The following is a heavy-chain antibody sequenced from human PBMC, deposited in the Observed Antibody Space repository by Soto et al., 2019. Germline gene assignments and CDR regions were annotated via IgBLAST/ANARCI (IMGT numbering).Heavy chain of an antibody. D-gene: IGHD3-10*01. CDR2: IYYIGTT. CDR3: SRGSTYYGFLT. Sequence: SQTLSLTCTVSGDSMGSGDYYWTWIRQPPGKGLEWIGYIYYIGTTFYNPSLESRVDISIDTSKNHFSLRLTSVTAADTAVYYCSRGSTYYGFLTWGQGTLVTVSS. J-gene: IGHJ5*02. V-gene: IGHV4-30-4*01. CDR1: GDSMGSGDYY.